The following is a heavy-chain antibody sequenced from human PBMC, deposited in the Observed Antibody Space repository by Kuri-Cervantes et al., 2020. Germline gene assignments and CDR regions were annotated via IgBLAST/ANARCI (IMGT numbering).Heavy chain of an antibody. J-gene: IGHJ6*03. CDR3: AREYYGSGSYWGSGYYYYYMDV. CDR2: IKEDGSEK. D-gene: IGHD3-10*01. Sequence: GESLKISCVASGFTFSGYWMSWVRQAPGKGLEWVANIKEDGSEKYYVDSVKGRFTVSRDNAKNSLYLQMNSLRAEDTAVYYCAREYYGSGSYWGSGYYYYYMDVWGKGTTVTVSS. CDR1: GFTFSGYW. V-gene: IGHV3-7*01.